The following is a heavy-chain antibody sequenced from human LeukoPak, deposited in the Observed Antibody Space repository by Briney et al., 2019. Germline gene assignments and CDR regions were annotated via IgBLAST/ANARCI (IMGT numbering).Heavy chain of an antibody. D-gene: IGHD6-13*01. V-gene: IGHV3-11*04. CDR3: ARGWTIAAAGSWFDP. Sequence: GGSLRLSCAASGFTFSDYYMSWIRQAPGKGLEWVSYISSSGSTIYYADSVKGRFTIPRDNAKNSLYLQMNSLRAEDTAVYYCARGWTIAAAGSWFDPWGQGTLVTVSS. CDR2: ISSSGSTI. J-gene: IGHJ5*02. CDR1: GFTFSDYY.